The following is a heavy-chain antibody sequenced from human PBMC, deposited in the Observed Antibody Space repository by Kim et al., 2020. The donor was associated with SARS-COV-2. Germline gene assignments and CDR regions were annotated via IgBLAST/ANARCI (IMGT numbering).Heavy chain of an antibody. CDR3: ARSRGVDY. D-gene: IGHD2-2*01. J-gene: IGHJ4*02. Sequence: GSGKYYVESVKGRFTIPRDNAKNSMYLQMTSLRAEDTAMYYCARSRGVDYWGQGTVVTVSS. CDR2: GSGK. V-gene: IGHV3-7*01.